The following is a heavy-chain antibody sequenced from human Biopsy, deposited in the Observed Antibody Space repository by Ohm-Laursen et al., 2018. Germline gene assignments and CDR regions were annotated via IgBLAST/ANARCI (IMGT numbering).Heavy chain of an antibody. CDR2: LYTTGST. J-gene: IGHJ1*01. CDR1: GGSISSYY. Sequence: GTLSLTCTVSGGSISSYYWNWIRQPAGGGLEYIGRLYTTGSTSYNPSLRSRVTMSADTSKNQFSLNLRSVTAADTAVYFCARSIDYGNSYSQYWGQGILVTVSS. D-gene: IGHD4/OR15-4a*01. V-gene: IGHV4-4*07. CDR3: ARSIDYGNSYSQY.